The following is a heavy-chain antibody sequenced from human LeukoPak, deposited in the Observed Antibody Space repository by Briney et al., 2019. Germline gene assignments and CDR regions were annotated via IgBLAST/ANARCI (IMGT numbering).Heavy chain of an antibody. J-gene: IGHJ3*01. CDR1: GGSISSSSYY. CDR3: ARLSVIPPNDAFDL. CDR2: IFYSGHT. V-gene: IGHV4-39*07. Sequence: SETLSLTCTVSGGSISSSSYYWVWTRQPPGKGLGWIVSIFYSGHTHYSPSLKSRVTISLDTSKTQFSLRLSSVTAADTAVYYCARLSVIPPNDAFDLWGQGTMVTVSS. D-gene: IGHD2-2*01.